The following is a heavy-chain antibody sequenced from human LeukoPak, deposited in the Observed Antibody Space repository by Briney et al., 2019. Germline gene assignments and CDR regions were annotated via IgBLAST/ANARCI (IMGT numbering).Heavy chain of an antibody. CDR3: ARDCVVVVAATHLGNYYGMDV. CDR1: GFTFSTYS. D-gene: IGHD2-15*01. J-gene: IGHJ6*02. Sequence: GGSLRLSCAASGFTFSTYSMIWVRQAPGKGLEWLSYISGDSNTIYYADSVKGRFTVSRDNAKNSLYLQMNSLRAEDTAVYYCARDCVVVVAATHLGNYYGMDVWGQGTTVTVSS. CDR2: ISGDSNTI. V-gene: IGHV3-48*01.